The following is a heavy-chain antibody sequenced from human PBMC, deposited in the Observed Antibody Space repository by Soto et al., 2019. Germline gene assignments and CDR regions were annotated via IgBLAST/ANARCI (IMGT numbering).Heavy chain of an antibody. V-gene: IGHV4-59*08. CDR3: ARRYCGNRDY. CDR1: GGSISSYY. D-gene: IGHD2-21*01. Sequence: QVQLQESGPGLVKPSETLSLTCTVSGGSISSYYWSWIRQPPGKGLEWIGYIYYSGSTNSNPSLQSRVTISVDTSKNQFSLKLSSVTAADTAVYYCARRYCGNRDYVGQGTLVTVSS. CDR2: IYYSGST. J-gene: IGHJ4*02.